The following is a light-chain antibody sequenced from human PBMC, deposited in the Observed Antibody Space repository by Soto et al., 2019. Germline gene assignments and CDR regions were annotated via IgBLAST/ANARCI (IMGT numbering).Light chain of an antibody. V-gene: IGKV3-15*01. CDR1: ESLSTY. J-gene: IGKJ2*01. CDR2: GAS. CDR3: QSYNDWPST. Sequence: EIVMTQSPATLSVSPGERVTLSCRASESLSTYLAWNQQKPGQAPRLLIYGASTKATGIPDRFSGSGSATDLPLTISRLQSEAFAVYYCQSYNDWPSTFGQGTKPEI.